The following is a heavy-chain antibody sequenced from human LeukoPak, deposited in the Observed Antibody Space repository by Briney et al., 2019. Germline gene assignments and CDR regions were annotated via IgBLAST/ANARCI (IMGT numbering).Heavy chain of an antibody. CDR3: ARGGDTAMTDNWFDP. J-gene: IGHJ5*02. CDR2: IIPIFGTA. V-gene: IGHV1-69*05. Sequence: ASVKVSCKASGGTFSSYAISWVRQAPGQGLEWMGGIIPIFGTANYAQKFQGRVTITTDESTSTPYMELSSLRSEDTAVYYCARGGDTAMTDNWFDPWGQGTLVTVSS. CDR1: GGTFSSYA. D-gene: IGHD5-18*01.